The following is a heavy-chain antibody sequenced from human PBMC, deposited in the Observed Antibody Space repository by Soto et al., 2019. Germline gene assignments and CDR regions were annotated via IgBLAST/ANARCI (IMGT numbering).Heavy chain of an antibody. CDR3: ARDSSGYYWFDP. CDR2: IYHSGTT. D-gene: IGHD3-22*01. CDR1: GFSISSGYF. Sequence: PSETLSLTCAVSGFSISSGYFWGWIRQPPGKGPEWLGSIYHSGTTYYNPSVKGRVTISGDTSKNQFSLKMSSVTAADTAVYYCARDSSGYYWFDPWGQGTLVTVSS. J-gene: IGHJ5*02. V-gene: IGHV4-38-2*02.